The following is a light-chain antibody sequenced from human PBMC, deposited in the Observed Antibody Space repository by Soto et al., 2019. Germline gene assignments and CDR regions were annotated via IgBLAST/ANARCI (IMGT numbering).Light chain of an antibody. V-gene: IGKV3-20*01. CDR2: GAS. CDR3: QPYGSSPPT. J-gene: IGKJ4*01. Sequence: EIVLTQSPGTLSLSPGERATLSCRASQSVSKIFLAWYQQKPGQAPRLLISGASNRATGIPDRFSGSGSGTDFSLTIDRLEPEDLAVYFCQPYGSSPPTFGGGTKVAIK. CDR1: QSVSKIF.